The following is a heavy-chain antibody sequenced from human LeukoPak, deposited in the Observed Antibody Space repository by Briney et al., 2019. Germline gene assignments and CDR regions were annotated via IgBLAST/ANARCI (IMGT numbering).Heavy chain of an antibody. D-gene: IGHD3-10*01. Sequence: SETLSLTCTVSGDSISSSSSYWGWIRQPPGQGLEWIGSIFYSGSTFYNPSLKSRVTISVDTSKSQFSLKPNSVTAADTAVYYCARVKYSSGSTSSWFDPWGQGTPVAVSS. V-gene: IGHV4-39*07. J-gene: IGHJ5*02. CDR1: GDSISSSSSY. CDR2: IFYSGST. CDR3: ARVKYSSGSTSSWFDP.